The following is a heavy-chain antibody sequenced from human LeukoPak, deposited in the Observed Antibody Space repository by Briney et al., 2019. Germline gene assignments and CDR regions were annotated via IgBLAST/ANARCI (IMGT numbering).Heavy chain of an antibody. Sequence: GGSLRLSCAASGFTFSSYWMSWVRQAPGKGLEWVANIKQDGSEKYYVDSVKGRFTVSRDNAKNSLYLQMNSLRAEDTAVYFCARHIEAATALHYWGQGTLVTVSS. V-gene: IGHV3-7*03. CDR3: ARHIEAATALHY. J-gene: IGHJ4*02. CDR2: IKQDGSEK. CDR1: GFTFSSYW. D-gene: IGHD2-21*01.